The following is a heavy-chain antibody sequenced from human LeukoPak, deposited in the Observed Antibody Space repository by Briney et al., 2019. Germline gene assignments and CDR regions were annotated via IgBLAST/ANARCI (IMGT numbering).Heavy chain of an antibody. CDR1: GFTFSSYA. Sequence: GGSLRLSCAASGFTFSSYAMHWLRQAPGKGLEWVAVISYDGSNKYYADSVKGRFTISRDNAKNSLYLQMNSLRAEDTAVYYCARDLYYDSSGYQNYWGQGTLVTVSS. CDR3: ARDLYYDSSGYQNY. CDR2: ISYDGSNK. D-gene: IGHD3-22*01. V-gene: IGHV3-30*04. J-gene: IGHJ4*02.